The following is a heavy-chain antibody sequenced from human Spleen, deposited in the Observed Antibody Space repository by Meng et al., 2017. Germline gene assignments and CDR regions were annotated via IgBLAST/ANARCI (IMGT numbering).Heavy chain of an antibody. Sequence: GGSLRLSCAASGFPFSSYIMTWVRQAPGKGLEWVSTIYGDGSTYHADSVKGRFTISRDNSKNTLYLQMNSLRPEDTAMYYCVTGGHYYGTWGQGTMVTVSS. D-gene: IGHD3-10*01. CDR3: VTGGHYYGT. CDR1: GFPFSSYI. CDR2: IYGDGST. J-gene: IGHJ3*01. V-gene: IGHV3-66*02.